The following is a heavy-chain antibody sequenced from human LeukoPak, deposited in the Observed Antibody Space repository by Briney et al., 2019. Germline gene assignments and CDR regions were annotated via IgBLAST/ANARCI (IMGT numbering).Heavy chain of an antibody. CDR2: ISYDGSNK. Sequence: GGSLRLSCAASGFTFSSYGMHWVRQAPGKGLEWVAVISYDGSNKYYADSVKGRFTISRDNSKNTLYLQMNSLRADDTAVYYCAKVEDTGPFDPWGQGTLVTVSS. CDR1: GFTFSSYG. J-gene: IGHJ5*02. CDR3: AKVEDTGPFDP. V-gene: IGHV3-30*18. D-gene: IGHD5-18*01.